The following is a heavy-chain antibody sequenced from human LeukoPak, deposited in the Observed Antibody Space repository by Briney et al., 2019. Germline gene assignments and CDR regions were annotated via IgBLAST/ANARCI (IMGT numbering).Heavy chain of an antibody. CDR3: ARSGYYDNSEHAFDI. J-gene: IGHJ3*02. D-gene: IGHD3-22*01. CDR1: GGTFSSYA. CDR2: IIPIFGTA. Sequence: ASVKVSCKASGGTFSSYAISWVRQAPGQGLEWMGGIIPIFGTANYAQKFQGRVTITTDESTSTAYMELSSLRSEDTAVYYCARSGYYDNSEHAFDIWGQGTMVTVSS. V-gene: IGHV1-69*05.